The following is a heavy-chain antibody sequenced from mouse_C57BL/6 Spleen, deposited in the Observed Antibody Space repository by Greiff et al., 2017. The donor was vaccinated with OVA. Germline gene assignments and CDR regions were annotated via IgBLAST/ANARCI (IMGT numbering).Heavy chain of an antibody. V-gene: IGHV7-1*01. J-gene: IGHJ4*01. CDR1: GFTFSDFY. Sequence: EVQVVESGGGLVQSGRSLRLSCATSGFTFSDFYMEWVRQAPGKGLEWIAASRNKANDYTTEYSASVKGRFIVSRDTSQSILYLQMNALRAEDTAIYYCARDQLGRYAMDYWGQGTSVTVSS. CDR2: SRNKANDYTT. CDR3: ARDQLGRYAMDY. D-gene: IGHD4-1*02.